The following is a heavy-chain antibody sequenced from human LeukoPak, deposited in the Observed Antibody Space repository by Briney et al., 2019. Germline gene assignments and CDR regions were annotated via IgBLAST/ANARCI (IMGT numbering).Heavy chain of an antibody. Sequence: PGGSLRPSCAASGFTFSRYDMHWVRQATGKGVGWVLAIGTAGDTSYLDSGKVRFTMSRENDKTALYLEMTSLRAGDTAVYYCLTGGGAEGGSSSGFGMYVWGQGTTVTVPS. D-gene: IGHD6-13*01. CDR2: IGTAGDT. CDR3: LTGGGAEGGSSSGFGMYV. J-gene: IGHJ6*02. V-gene: IGHV3-13*01. CDR1: GFTFSRYD.